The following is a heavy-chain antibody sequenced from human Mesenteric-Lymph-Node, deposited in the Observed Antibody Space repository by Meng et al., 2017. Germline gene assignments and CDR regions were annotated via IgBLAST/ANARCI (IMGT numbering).Heavy chain of an antibody. Sequence: QGRLAARGPGMVKPSGTLSLSRRVSGGSISSRNWWSWVRQPPGKGLEWIGEIYHSGSTNSNPSLKRRVTISVDKSKNQFSLKLSSVTAADTAVYYCASSDYYRSDYWGQGTLVTVSS. V-gene: IGHV4-4*02. CDR1: GGSISSRNW. CDR2: IYHSGST. D-gene: IGHD3-22*01. J-gene: IGHJ4*02. CDR3: ASSDYYRSDY.